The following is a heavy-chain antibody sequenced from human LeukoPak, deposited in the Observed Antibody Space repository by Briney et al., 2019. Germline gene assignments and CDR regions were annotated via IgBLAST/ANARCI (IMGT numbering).Heavy chain of an antibody. J-gene: IGHJ6*02. CDR3: ARDRVLFYYYYYGMDV. Sequence: PSETLSLTCAVYGGSFSGYYWSWIRQPPGKGLEWIGEINHSGSTNYNPSLKSRVTISVDTSKNQFSLKLSSVTAADTAVYYCARDRVLFYYYYYGMDVWGQGTTVTVSS. CDR2: INHSGST. CDR1: GGSFSGYY. V-gene: IGHV4-34*01. D-gene: IGHD2-21*01.